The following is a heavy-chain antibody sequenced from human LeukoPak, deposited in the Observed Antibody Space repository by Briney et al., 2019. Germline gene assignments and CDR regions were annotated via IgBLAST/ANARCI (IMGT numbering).Heavy chain of an antibody. D-gene: IGHD3-9*01. CDR3: ARHRRHYDILTGYYAGHFDI. Sequence: SETLSLTCSVSGGTISSTTYYWGWLRQPPGKGLEWIGSMSFIGSTYYNPSLKSRVTISVHMSKNHFSLKLSSVTAADTAVYYCARHRRHYDILTGYYAGHFDIWGQGTMVTVSS. CDR2: MSFIGST. V-gene: IGHV4-39*01. J-gene: IGHJ3*02. CDR1: GGTISSTTYY.